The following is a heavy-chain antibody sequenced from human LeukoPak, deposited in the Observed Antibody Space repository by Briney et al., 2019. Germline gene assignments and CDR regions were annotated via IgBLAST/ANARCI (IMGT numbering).Heavy chain of an antibody. D-gene: IGHD1-1*01. Sequence: ASVKVSCKVPEYTLTELHMYWVRQTPGKGLEWMGGFGPDDSETIYAQNFQGRVTMTEDTSTDTAYMELSSLKSDDTAVYYCAADRKIVETTGAYVFWGQGTLVTVSS. J-gene: IGHJ4*02. CDR2: FGPDDSET. CDR1: EYTLTELH. V-gene: IGHV1-24*01. CDR3: AADRKIVETTGAYVF.